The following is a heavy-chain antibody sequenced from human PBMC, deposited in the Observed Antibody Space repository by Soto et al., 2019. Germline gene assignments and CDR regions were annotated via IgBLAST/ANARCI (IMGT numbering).Heavy chain of an antibody. CDR2: ITADGGT. CDR1: EFTVSGHA. V-gene: IGHV3-23*01. CDR3: APHVSCSGGSCQYDAFAI. D-gene: IGHD2-15*01. Sequence: GGSLRLSCEGSEFTVSGHAMTWIRQAPGKGPEWVSTITADGGTYYADSVKGRFAMSRDTSENTLYLQMNSLGAEDMAAYYCAPHVSCSGGSCQYDAFAIRGQGTMVTVSS. J-gene: IGHJ3*02.